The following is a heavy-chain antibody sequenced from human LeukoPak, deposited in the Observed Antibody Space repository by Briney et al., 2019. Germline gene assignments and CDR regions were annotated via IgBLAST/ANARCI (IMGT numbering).Heavy chain of an antibody. D-gene: IGHD4-17*01. V-gene: IGHV3-15*01. CDR3: NTDGDYGDYVDS. J-gene: IGHJ4*02. CDR2: IKNKIDGGTT. CDR1: GFTVTGNY. Sequence: PXGSLRLSCAASGFTVTGNYMSWARQAPGKGLEWVGRIKNKIDGGTTDYAAPVRGRFTISRDDSKNTVYLQMNSLKSEDTALYYCNTDGDYGDYVDSWGQGTLVTVSS.